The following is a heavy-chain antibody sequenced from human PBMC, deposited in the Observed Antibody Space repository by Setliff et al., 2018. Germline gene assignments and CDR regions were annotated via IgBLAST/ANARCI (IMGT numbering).Heavy chain of an antibody. CDR3: AKDSSGWPHSLISYFQH. D-gene: IGHD6-19*01. Sequence: GGSLRLSCAASKFTFSDYYMSWIRQAPGKGLEWVSYISNSGSTIYYADSVKGRFTISRDNAAASLYLQMSSLRAEDTAVYYCAKDSSGWPHSLISYFQHWGQGTLVTVSS. V-gene: IGHV3-11*04. CDR2: ISNSGSTI. CDR1: KFTFSDYY. J-gene: IGHJ1*01.